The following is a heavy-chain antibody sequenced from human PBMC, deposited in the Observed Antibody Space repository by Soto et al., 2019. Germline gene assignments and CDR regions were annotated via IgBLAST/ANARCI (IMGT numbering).Heavy chain of an antibody. Sequence: GGSLRLSCAASGFTFSNYNMNWVRQAPGKGLEWVSSISSGSGYINYADSLKGRFTISRDNAKNSLYLQMDSLRAEDTAVYYCAREPGDLDAFDIWGQGTMVTV. CDR2: ISSGSGYI. J-gene: IGHJ3*02. CDR3: AREPGDLDAFDI. CDR1: GFTFSNYN. V-gene: IGHV3-21*01. D-gene: IGHD7-27*01.